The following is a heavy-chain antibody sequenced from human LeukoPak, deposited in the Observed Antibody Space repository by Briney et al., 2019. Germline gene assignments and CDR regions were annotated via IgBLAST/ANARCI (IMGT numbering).Heavy chain of an antibody. CDR3: ARGPDNYYDTPSDY. J-gene: IGHJ4*02. D-gene: IGHD3-22*01. Sequence: GGSLRLSCAASGFTFDRFTIHWVRQTPGKGLEWVSLINRRGHTFYADSVKGRFTISRDNAKNSLYLQMNSLRAEDTAVYYCARGPDNYYDTPSDYWGQGTLVTVSS. V-gene: IGHV3-43*01. CDR2: INRRGHT. CDR1: GFTFDRFT.